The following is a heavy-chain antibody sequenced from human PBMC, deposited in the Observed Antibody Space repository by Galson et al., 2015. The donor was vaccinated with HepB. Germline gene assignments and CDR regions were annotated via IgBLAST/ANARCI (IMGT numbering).Heavy chain of an antibody. Sequence: SETLSLTCTVSGGSISSSSYYWGWIRQPPGKGLEWIGSIYYSGSTYYNPSLKSRVTISVDTSKNQFSLKLSSVTAADTAVYYCARQPRSSHDLPKRDYWGQGTLVTVSS. J-gene: IGHJ4*02. CDR2: IYYSGST. CDR1: GGSISSSSYY. D-gene: IGHD6-6*01. CDR3: ARQPRSSHDLPKRDY. V-gene: IGHV4-39*01.